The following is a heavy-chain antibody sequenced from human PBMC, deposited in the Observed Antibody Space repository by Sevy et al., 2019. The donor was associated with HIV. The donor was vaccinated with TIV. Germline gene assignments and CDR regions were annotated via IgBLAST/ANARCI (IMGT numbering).Heavy chain of an antibody. CDR3: ARDQHDYAGNLRTGWFDP. Sequence: GGSLRLSCAASGFTFSSYAMHWVRQAPGKGLEWVAVISYDGSNKYYADSVTGRFTISRDNSKNTLYLQVKSLRTEDTAVYYCARDQHDYAGNLRTGWFDPWGQGTLVTVSS. CDR2: ISYDGSNK. D-gene: IGHD4-17*01. J-gene: IGHJ5*02. V-gene: IGHV3-30-3*01. CDR1: GFTFSSYA.